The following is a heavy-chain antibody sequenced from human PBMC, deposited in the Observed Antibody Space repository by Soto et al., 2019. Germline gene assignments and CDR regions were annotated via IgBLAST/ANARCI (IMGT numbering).Heavy chain of an antibody. V-gene: IGHV3-15*01. CDR3: ARDSGYGSGASVNHYLDF. D-gene: IGHD3-10*01. Sequence: GGSLRLSCAASGFPFSDAWIRWVRQPPGKGLEWVGRIKSNTDGGATDYAAPVKGRFTISRDDSKNTLYLQMDSLRAEDTAVYYCARDSGYGSGASVNHYLDFCGRGTLVTVSS. CDR2: IKSNTDGGAT. CDR1: GFPFSDAW. J-gene: IGHJ4*01.